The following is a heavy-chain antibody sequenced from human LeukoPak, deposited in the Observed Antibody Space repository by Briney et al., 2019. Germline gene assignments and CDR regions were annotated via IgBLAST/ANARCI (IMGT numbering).Heavy chain of an antibody. D-gene: IGHD3-10*01. J-gene: IGHJ4*02. Sequence: GSSVKVSCKASGGTFSSYAISWVRQAPGQGLEWMGRIIPILGTANYAQKFQGRVTITADESTSTAYMELSSLRSEDTAVYYCARDWGSGSYYNGYFDYWGQGTLVTVSS. CDR3: ARDWGSGSYYNGYFDY. CDR2: IIPILGTA. V-gene: IGHV1-69*11. CDR1: GGTFSSYA.